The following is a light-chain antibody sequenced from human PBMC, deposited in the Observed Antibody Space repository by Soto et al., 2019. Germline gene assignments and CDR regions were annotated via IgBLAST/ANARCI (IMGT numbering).Light chain of an antibody. Sequence: QSALTQPASVSGSPGQSITISCTGTSSDVGGYNYVSWYQQHPGKAPKLMIYEVSNRPSGVSNRFSGSKSGNTASLTISGLQAEDEADYYCSSYTISTTPYVLGTGTNFAV. J-gene: IGLJ1*01. CDR3: SSYTISTTPYV. CDR2: EVS. V-gene: IGLV2-14*01. CDR1: SSDVGGYNY.